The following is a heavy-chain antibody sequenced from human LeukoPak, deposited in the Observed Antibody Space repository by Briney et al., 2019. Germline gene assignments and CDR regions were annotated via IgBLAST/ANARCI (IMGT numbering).Heavy chain of an antibody. CDR3: ARARYCSSTSCSDY. Sequence: ASVKVSCKASGYTFTSYDINWVRQATGQGLEWMGWMNPNSGNTGYAQKFQGRVTITRNTSISTAYMELSSLRSEDTAVYYCARARYCSSTSCSDYWGQGTLVTVSS. CDR2: MNPNSGNT. V-gene: IGHV1-8*03. D-gene: IGHD2-2*01. CDR1: GYTFTSYD. J-gene: IGHJ4*02.